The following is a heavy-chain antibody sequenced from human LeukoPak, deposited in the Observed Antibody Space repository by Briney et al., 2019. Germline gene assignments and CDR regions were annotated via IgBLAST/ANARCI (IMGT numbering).Heavy chain of an antibody. J-gene: IGHJ4*02. CDR3: ARRYSSSWYGPYYFDY. CDR2: INHSGST. D-gene: IGHD6-13*01. Sequence: PGGSLRLSCAASGFTFSSYGMSWIRQPPGKGLEWIGEINHSGSTNYNPSLKSRVTISVDTSKNQFSLKLSSVTAADTAVYYCARRYSSSWYGPYYFDYWGQGTLVTVSS. CDR1: GFTFSSYG. V-gene: IGHV4-34*01.